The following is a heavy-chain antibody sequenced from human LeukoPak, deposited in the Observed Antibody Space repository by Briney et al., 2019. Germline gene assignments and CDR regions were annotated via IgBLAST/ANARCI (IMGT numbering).Heavy chain of an antibody. J-gene: IGHJ5*02. CDR1: GGSISSGDYY. CDR2: IYYSGST. Sequence: TSETLSLTCTVSGGSISSGDYYWSWIRQPPGKGLEWIGYIYYSGSTNYNPSLKSRVTISVDTSKNQFSLKLSSVTAADTAVYYCARGEDYDFWSGYYPNWFDPWGQGTLVTVSS. D-gene: IGHD3-3*01. CDR3: ARGEDYDFWSGYYPNWFDP. V-gene: IGHV4-61*08.